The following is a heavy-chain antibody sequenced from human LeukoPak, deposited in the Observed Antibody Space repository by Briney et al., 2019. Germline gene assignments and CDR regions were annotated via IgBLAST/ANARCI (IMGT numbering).Heavy chain of an antibody. CDR1: GGTFSSYA. Sequence: SVKVSCKASGGTFSSYAISWVRQAPGQGLEWMGGIIPIFGTANYAQKFQGRVTITADRSTSTAYMELRSLRSDDTAVYYCARGGYYGSGYYFDYWGQGTLVTVSS. J-gene: IGHJ4*02. D-gene: IGHD3-10*01. CDR3: ARGGYYGSGYYFDY. CDR2: IIPIFGTA. V-gene: IGHV1-69*06.